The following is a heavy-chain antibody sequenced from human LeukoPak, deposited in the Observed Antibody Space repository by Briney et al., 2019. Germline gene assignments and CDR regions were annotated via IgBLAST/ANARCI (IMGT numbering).Heavy chain of an antibody. CDR2: IESDGTST. D-gene: IGHD6-13*01. CDR3: ARDQYSSTWYRGAFDV. CDR1: GFTYTTSW. V-gene: IGHV3-74*01. Sequence: GGSLRLSCAASGFTYTTSWMHWFRQAPGKGLVWVSRIESDGTSTTYADSVKGRFTISRDNAKNTLYLQMNSLRAEDTAVYYCARDQYSSTWYRGAFDVWGQGTMVSVSS. J-gene: IGHJ3*01.